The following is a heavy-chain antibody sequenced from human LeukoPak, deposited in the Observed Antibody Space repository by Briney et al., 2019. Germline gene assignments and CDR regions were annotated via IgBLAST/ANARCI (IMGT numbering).Heavy chain of an antibody. V-gene: IGHV4-30-4*08. D-gene: IGHD6-13*01. J-gene: IGHJ4*02. Sequence: SETLSLTCTVSGGSINSADYYWSWIRQPPGKGLEWIGYIYYTGSAYYNPSLKSRVTISVDTSKNQFSLKLNSVTAADTAVYYCARRRISSKLAQLDYWGQGTLVTVSS. CDR2: IYYTGSA. CDR3: ARRRISSKLAQLDY. CDR1: GGSINSADYY.